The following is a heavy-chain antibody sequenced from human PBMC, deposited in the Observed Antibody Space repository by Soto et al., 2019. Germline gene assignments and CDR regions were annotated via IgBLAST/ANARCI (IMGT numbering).Heavy chain of an antibody. J-gene: IGHJ4*02. CDR3: ARDRRDVPFDY. CDR2: ISYDGGNK. D-gene: IGHD2-21*02. Sequence: QVQLVESGGGVVQPGRSLRLSCSASGFTFSSYGMHWVRQAPGKGLEWVAVISYDGGNKIYADSVKGRFTISRDTSNNRLYLQMNSLSGEDTAVYYCARDRRDVPFDYWGQGTLVTVSS. CDR1: GFTFSSYG. V-gene: IGHV3-33*01.